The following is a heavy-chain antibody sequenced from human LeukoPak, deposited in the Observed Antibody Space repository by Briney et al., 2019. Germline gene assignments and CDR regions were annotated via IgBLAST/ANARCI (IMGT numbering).Heavy chain of an antibody. V-gene: IGHV3-48*02. Sequence: GGPLRLSCAASGFTFGGFSMNWVRQVPGKGLEWVSYISSGSSAIYYADSVKGRFTISRDNAKNSLYLQMSSLRDEDTAVYYRARSRTGNYFDSWGQGTLVTVSS. CDR1: GFTFGGFS. J-gene: IGHJ4*02. CDR2: ISSGSSAI. CDR3: ARSRTGNYFDS. D-gene: IGHD2-8*02.